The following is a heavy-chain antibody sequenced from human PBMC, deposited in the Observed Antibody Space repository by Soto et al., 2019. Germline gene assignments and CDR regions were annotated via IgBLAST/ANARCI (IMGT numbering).Heavy chain of an antibody. CDR3: ARVKVGYCSSTSCYPDYFDY. D-gene: IGHD2-2*03. CDR2: IYHSGST. V-gene: IGHV4-4*02. J-gene: IGHJ4*02. CDR1: SGPISSSNW. Sequence: PSETLSLTCAVSSGPISSSNWWSWVRQPPGKGLEWIGEIYHSGSTNYNPSLKSRVTISVDKSKNQFSLKLSSVTAADTAVYYCARVKVGYCSSTSCYPDYFDYWGQGTLVTVSS.